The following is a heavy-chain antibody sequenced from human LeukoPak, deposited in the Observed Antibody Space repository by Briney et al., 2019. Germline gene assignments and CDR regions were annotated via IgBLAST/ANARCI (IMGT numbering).Heavy chain of an antibody. Sequence: ASVKVSCKASGYTFTGYYMHWVRQAPGQGLEWMGWINPNSGGTNYAQKFKGRVTMPRDTSISTAYMELSRLRSDDTAVYYCARGKFGVVPFDYWGQGTLVTVSS. D-gene: IGHD3-3*01. V-gene: IGHV1-2*02. CDR1: GYTFTGYY. J-gene: IGHJ4*02. CDR3: ARGKFGVVPFDY. CDR2: INPNSGGT.